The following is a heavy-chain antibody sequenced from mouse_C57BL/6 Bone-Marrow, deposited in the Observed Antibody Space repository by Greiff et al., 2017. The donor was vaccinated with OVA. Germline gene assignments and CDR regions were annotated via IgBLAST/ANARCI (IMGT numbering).Heavy chain of an antibody. J-gene: IGHJ4*01. CDR3: TRGLLTTVVARTMDY. CDR2: IDPETGGT. D-gene: IGHD1-1*01. Sequence: QVQLQQPGAELVRPGSSVKLSCKASGYTFTDYEMHWVKQTPVHGLEWIGAIDPETGGTAYNQKFKGKAILTADKSSSTAYMELRSLTSEDSAVYYCTRGLLTTVVARTMDYWGQGTSVTVSS. CDR1: GYTFTDYE. V-gene: IGHV1-15*01.